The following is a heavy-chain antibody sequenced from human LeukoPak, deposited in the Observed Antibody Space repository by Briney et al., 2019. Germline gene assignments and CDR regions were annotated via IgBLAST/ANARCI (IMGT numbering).Heavy chain of an antibody. CDR3: AREGYKYSYGQFDP. CDR2: IYTSGST. V-gene: IGHV4-61*02. CDR1: GGSISSGSYY. J-gene: IGHJ5*02. Sequence: SETLSLTCTVSGGSISSGSYYWSWIRQPAGKGLEWIGRIYTSGSTNYNPSLKSRVTISVDTSKNQFSLKLSSVTAADTAVYYCAREGYKYSYGQFDPWGQGTLVTVSS. D-gene: IGHD5-18*01.